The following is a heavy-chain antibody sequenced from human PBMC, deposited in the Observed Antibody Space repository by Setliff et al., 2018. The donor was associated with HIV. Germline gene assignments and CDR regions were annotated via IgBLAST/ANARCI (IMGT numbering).Heavy chain of an antibody. CDR1: GGSFSGYY. J-gene: IGHJ6*03. CDR2: INHSGST. CDR3: ARVSKTYWYSIPRDYYHHMDV. V-gene: IGHV4-34*01. D-gene: IGHD2-8*02. Sequence: SETLSLTCAVYGGSFSGYYWSWVRQPPGKGLEWIGEINHSGSTNYNPSLKSRVTVSVDTSKNQFSLKVSSVTAADTAVYSCARVSKTYWYSIPRDYYHHMDVWGKGTTVTVSS.